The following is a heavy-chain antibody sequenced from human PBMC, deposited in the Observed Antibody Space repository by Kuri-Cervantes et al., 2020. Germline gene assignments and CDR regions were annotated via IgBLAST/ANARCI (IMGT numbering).Heavy chain of an antibody. CDR3: ARGFRSRRSWPLGYYYGMDV. V-gene: IGHV3-7*01. J-gene: IGHJ6*02. D-gene: IGHD1-14*01. Sequence: GGSLRLSCAASGFTFSSYWMSWVRQAPGKGLGWVANIKQDGSEKYYVDSVKGRFTTSRDNAKNSLYLQMNSLRAEDTAVYYCARGFRSRRSWPLGYYYGMDVWGQGTTVTVSS. CDR1: GFTFSSYW. CDR2: IKQDGSEK.